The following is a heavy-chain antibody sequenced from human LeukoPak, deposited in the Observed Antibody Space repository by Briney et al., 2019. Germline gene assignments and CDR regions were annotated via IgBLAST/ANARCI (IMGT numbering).Heavy chain of an antibody. D-gene: IGHD6-6*01. Sequence: PGGSLRLSCAASGFTFSSYSMNWVRQAPGKGLEWVSSISSSSSYIYYADSVKGRFTISRGNAKNSLYLQMNSLRAEDTAVYYCATYSSSGLYYFDYWGQGTLVTVSS. CDR3: ATYSSSGLYYFDY. CDR2: ISSSSSYI. V-gene: IGHV3-21*01. J-gene: IGHJ4*02. CDR1: GFTFSSYS.